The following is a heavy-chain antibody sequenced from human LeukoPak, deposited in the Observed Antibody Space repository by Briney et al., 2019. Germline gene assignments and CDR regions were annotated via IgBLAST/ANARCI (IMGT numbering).Heavy chain of an antibody. Sequence: PGGSLRLSCATSGLTFTRYAINWVRQAPGKGREWISTISGPGDKTYYADSVKGRFTISRDNSKNTVYLQMSSLRAGDTAIYYCAREAAPSSGWYLDYWGQGTLVTVSS. V-gene: IGHV3-23*01. D-gene: IGHD6-19*01. CDR3: AREAAPSSGWYLDY. CDR1: GLTFTRYA. CDR2: ISGPGDKT. J-gene: IGHJ4*02.